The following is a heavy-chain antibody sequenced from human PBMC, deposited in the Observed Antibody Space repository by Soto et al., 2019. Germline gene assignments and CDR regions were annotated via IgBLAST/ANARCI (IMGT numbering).Heavy chain of an antibody. V-gene: IGHV3-9*01. CDR3: AKDMYSGWNDGGAFDI. CDR2: ISWNSGSI. Sequence: EVQLVESGGGLVQPGRSLRLSCAASGFTFDDYAMHWVRQAPGKGLEWVSGISWNSGSIGYADSVKGRLTISRDNAKNSLYLQMNSLRAEDTALYYCAKDMYSGWNDGGAFDIWGQGTMVTVSS. CDR1: GFTFDDYA. J-gene: IGHJ3*02. D-gene: IGHD1-1*01.